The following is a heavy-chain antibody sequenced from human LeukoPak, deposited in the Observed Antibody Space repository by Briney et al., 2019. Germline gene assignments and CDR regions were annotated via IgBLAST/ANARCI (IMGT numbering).Heavy chain of an antibody. V-gene: IGHV3-23*01. CDR3: AKGAWLDD. CDR2: ISGSAGGSA. CDR1: GFSFSTYD. Sequence: GGSLRLSCAASGFSFSTYDMNWVLQAPGKGLKCVSYISGSAGGSAYYAEAVKGRFTISRDNSKSTLYLQMSSLRAEDTAFYYCAKGAWLDDWGQGALVTVSS. J-gene: IGHJ4*02.